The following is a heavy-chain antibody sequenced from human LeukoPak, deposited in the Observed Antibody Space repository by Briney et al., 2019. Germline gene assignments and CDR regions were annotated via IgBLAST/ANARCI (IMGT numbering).Heavy chain of an antibody. CDR1: GVSFSGYY. CDR2: INHSGST. J-gene: IGHJ4*02. V-gene: IGHV4-34*01. Sequence: SETLSLTCAVYGVSFSGYYWSWLRQPPGKGLEWIGEINHSGSTNYNASLESRLTITVDTSKNEFSVKQISVAAADTAVYYCARDRPGHGCSSGWHYFVYWGQGALVTVSS. D-gene: IGHD6-19*01. CDR3: ARDRPGHGCSSGWHYFVY.